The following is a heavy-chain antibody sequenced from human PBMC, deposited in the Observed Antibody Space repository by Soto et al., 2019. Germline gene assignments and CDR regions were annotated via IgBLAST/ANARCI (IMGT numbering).Heavy chain of an antibody. D-gene: IGHD3-10*01. V-gene: IGHV5-51*01. CDR1: GYSFTSYW. J-gene: IGHJ4*02. CDR2: IYPGDSDT. Sequence: GESLKISCKGSGYSFTSYWIGWVRQMPGKGLEWMGIIYPGDSDTRYSPSFQGQVTISADKSISTVYLDVSSLRSQDTAVYYCARDLEFRDGNISHLDYWGQGTLVTVSS. CDR3: ARDLEFRDGNISHLDY.